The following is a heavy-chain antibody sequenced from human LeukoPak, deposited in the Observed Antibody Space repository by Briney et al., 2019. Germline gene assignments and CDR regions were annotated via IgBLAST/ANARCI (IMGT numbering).Heavy chain of an antibody. D-gene: IGHD3/OR15-3a*01. CDR1: GISLSNYW. CDR2: IRQDGKEI. V-gene: IGHV3-7*03. Sequence: GGSLRLSCEASGISLSNYWLTWVRQAPGKGLEWVANIRQDGKEIYYVDSAKGRFTISRDDAKNSVYLEMNGLRVEDTGMYYCAMEGDFWTGFPGWISPWGQGTQVTVSS. J-gene: IGHJ5*02. CDR3: AMEGDFWTGFPGWISP.